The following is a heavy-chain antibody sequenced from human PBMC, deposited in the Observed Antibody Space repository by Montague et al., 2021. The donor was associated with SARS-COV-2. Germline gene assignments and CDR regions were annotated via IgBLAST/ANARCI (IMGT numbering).Heavy chain of an antibody. CDR1: RGSFSNYY. J-gene: IGHJ4*03. D-gene: IGHD3-9*01. Sequence: SETLSLTCAVSRGSFSNYYWTWIRQSPGKGLEWIGEINQSGGPNYTPSXXSRVTISLDTSKKQISLKLNYVTVADTAVFFCARGRPVQGSIRLFDSISSGAFDFWAQGALVIVSS. CDR3: ARGRPVQGSIRLFDSISSGAFDF. V-gene: IGHV4-34*01. CDR2: INQSGGP.